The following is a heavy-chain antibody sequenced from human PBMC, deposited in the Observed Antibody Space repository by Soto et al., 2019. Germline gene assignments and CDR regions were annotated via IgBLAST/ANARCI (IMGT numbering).Heavy chain of an antibody. J-gene: IGHJ4*02. CDR3: AKSHEFGVVILYYFDY. CDR2: ISGSGGST. V-gene: IGHV3-23*01. D-gene: IGHD3-3*01. CDR1: GFTFSSYA. Sequence: GGSLRLSCAASGFTFSSYAMSCVRQAPGKGLEWVSAISGSGGSTYYADSVKGRFTISRDNSKNTLYLQMNSLRAEDTAVYYCAKSHEFGVVILYYFDYWGQGTLVTVSS.